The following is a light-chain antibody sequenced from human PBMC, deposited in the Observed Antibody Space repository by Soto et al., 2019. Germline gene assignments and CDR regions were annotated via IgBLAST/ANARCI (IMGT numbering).Light chain of an antibody. CDR3: SSYAGSNNYDVL. CDR2: GNT. V-gene: IGLV1-40*01. Sequence: QSVLTQPPSVSGAPGQRVTISCTGSSSNIGTGYDVHWYQQLPGAAPKLLIYGNTKRPSGVPDRFSGSKSGNRASLTVSGLQAEDEADYYCSSYAGSNNYDVLFGGGTKLTVL. J-gene: IGLJ2*01. CDR1: SSNIGTGYD.